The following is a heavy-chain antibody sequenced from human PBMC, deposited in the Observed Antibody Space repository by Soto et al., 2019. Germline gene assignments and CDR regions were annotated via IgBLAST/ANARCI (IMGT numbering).Heavy chain of an antibody. CDR3: PRERGDSTSWYSDY. CDR2: TYYRSKWNN. Sequence: SQTLSLTCAMSGDSVSSNSDAWNWARPSPSRGLEWLGRTYYRSKWNNHYAVSVKSRITINPDTSKNQFSLQLNSVTPEEAAVYYCPRERGDSTSWYSDYWGQGTLVTVSS. CDR1: GDSVSSNSDA. D-gene: IGHD6-13*01. J-gene: IGHJ4*02. V-gene: IGHV6-1*01.